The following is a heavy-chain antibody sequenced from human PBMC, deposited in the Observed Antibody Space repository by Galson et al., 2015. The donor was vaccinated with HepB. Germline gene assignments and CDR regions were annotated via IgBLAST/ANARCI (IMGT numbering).Heavy chain of an antibody. CDR3: ARHGSYGYNYYYGMDV. V-gene: IGHV1-2*04. CDR1: GYTFTGYY. CDR2: TNPNSGGT. Sequence: SVKVSCKASGYTFTGYYMHWVRQAPGQGLEWMGWTNPNSGGTNYAQKFQGWVTMTRDTSISTAYMELSRLRSDDTAVYYCARHGSYGYNYYYGMDVWGQGTTVTVSS. J-gene: IGHJ6*02. D-gene: IGHD5-18*01.